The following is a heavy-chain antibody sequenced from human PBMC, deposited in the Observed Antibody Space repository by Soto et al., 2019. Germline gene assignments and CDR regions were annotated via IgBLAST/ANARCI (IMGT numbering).Heavy chain of an antibody. CDR2: INHSGST. J-gene: IGHJ6*03. CDR3: ARGNPGYYYCYMDL. CDR1: GEFFGGYY. V-gene: IGHV4-34*01. Sequence: QVQLQQWGAGLLKPSETLSLTCAVHGEFFGGYYWSWVRQPPGKGLEWIGNINHSGSTQYNPSLKTRVTISSDTSKGLFAVKVASVTVADTAVYYCARGNPGYYYCYMDLWGEGATVTVSS.